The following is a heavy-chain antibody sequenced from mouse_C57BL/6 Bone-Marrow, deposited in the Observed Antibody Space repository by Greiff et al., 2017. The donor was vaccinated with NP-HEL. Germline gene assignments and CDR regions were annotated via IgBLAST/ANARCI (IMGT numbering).Heavy chain of an antibody. J-gene: IGHJ1*03. Sequence: VQLQQSGPELVKPGASVKISCKASGYTFTDYYMNWVKQSHGKSLEWIGDINPNNGGTSYNQKFKGKATLTVDTSSSTAYMELRSLTSEDSAVYYCARAPLRYFDVWGTGTTVTVSS. CDR1: GYTFTDYY. CDR3: ARAPLRYFDV. V-gene: IGHV1-26*01. CDR2: INPNNGGT. D-gene: IGHD2-1*01.